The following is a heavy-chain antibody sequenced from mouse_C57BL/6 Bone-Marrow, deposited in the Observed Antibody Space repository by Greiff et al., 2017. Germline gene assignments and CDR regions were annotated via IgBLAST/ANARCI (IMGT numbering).Heavy chain of an antibody. CDR1: GFTFSDFY. J-gene: IGHJ4*01. CDR2: SRNKANDYTT. Sequence: EVNVVESGGGLVQSGRSLRLSRATSGFTFSDFYMEWVRQAPGKGLEWIAASRNKANDYTTEYSASVKGRFIVSRDTSQSILYLQMNALRAEDTAIYYCARDDGYYAMDYWGQGTSVTVSS. CDR3: ARDDGYYAMDY. V-gene: IGHV7-1*01.